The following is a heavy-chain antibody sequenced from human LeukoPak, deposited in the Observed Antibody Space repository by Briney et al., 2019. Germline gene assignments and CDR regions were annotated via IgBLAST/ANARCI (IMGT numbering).Heavy chain of an antibody. Sequence: PGGSLRLSCAASGFTFSSYAMHWVRQAPGKGLEWVAVISYDGSNKYYADSVKGRFTISRDNSKNTLYLQMNSLRAEDTAVYYCARDFGEVGATTGTHYFDYWGQGTLVTVSS. CDR2: ISYDGSNK. CDR1: GFTFSSYA. J-gene: IGHJ4*02. CDR3: ARDFGEVGATTGTHYFDY. D-gene: IGHD1-26*01. V-gene: IGHV3-30*04.